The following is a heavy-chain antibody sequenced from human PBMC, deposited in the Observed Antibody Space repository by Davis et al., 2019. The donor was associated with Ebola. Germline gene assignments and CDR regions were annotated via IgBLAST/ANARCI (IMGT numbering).Heavy chain of an antibody. CDR1: GFTFSSYW. Sequence: GESLKISCAASGFTFSSYWMHWVRQAPGKGLQWLAVISYDGNNQYYADSVRGRFTVSRDNSKNTLYLQMNSLRPDDTAVYYCARGGYFGLGTYYNAAPFYYWGQGTLVTVSS. J-gene: IGHJ4*02. CDR2: ISYDGNNQ. D-gene: IGHD3-10*01. CDR3: ARGGYFGLGTYYNAAPFYY. V-gene: IGHV3-30*19.